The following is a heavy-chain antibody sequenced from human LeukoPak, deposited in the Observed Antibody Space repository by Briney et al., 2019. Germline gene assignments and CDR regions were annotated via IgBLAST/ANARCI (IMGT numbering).Heavy chain of an antibody. Sequence: PSETLSLTCTVSGGSISSYYWSWIRQPPGKGLEWIGYIYYSGSTNYNPSLKSRVTISVDTSKNQFSLKLSSVTAADTAVYYCARHWPPISRIFDYWGQGTLVTVSS. J-gene: IGHJ4*02. CDR3: ARHWPPISRIFDY. CDR1: GGSISSYY. V-gene: IGHV4-59*08. D-gene: IGHD3-3*02. CDR2: IYYSGST.